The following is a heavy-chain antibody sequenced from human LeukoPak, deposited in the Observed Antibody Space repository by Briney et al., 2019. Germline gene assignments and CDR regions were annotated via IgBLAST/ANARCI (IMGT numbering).Heavy chain of an antibody. J-gene: IGHJ4*02. Sequence: PGGSLRLSCAASGFTVSNNYMSWVRQAPGKGLEWVSVIYSGGSTYYAVSMKGRFTISRDNSKNTLYLQMNILRAEDTAVYYCAKSFDYWGQGTLVTVSS. CDR2: IYSGGST. CDR3: AKSFDY. CDR1: GFTVSNNY. V-gene: IGHV3-53*01.